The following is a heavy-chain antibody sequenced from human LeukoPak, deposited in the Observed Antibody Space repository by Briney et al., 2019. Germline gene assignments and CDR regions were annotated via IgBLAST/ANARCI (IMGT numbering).Heavy chain of an antibody. V-gene: IGHV3-23*01. D-gene: IGHD6-13*01. J-gene: IGHJ4*02. Sequence: GGSLRLSCAASGFSFNNYAMSWVRQAPGKGLEWVSAITGGGDDTYHADSVKGRFTISRDNSKSTLYLQMNSLRAEDTAVYYCARALSSRGWYYFDYWGQGTLVTVSS. CDR1: GFSFNNYA. CDR2: ITGGGDDT. CDR3: ARALSSRGWYYFDY.